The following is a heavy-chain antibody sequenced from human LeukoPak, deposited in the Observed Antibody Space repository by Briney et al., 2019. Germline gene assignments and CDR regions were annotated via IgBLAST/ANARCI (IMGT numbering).Heavy chain of an antibody. CDR2: MWCDGSNK. CDR3: ARVGYYASGPFSYFDY. D-gene: IGHD3-10*01. V-gene: IGHV3-33*01. Sequence: GGSLRLSCAASGFTFSSYGMLWVRQAPGKGLEWVAIMWCDGSNKYYANSVKGRFTISRDNSKNTLYLQMNSLRAEDTAVYYCARVGYYASGPFSYFDYWGQGTLVTVSS. CDR1: GFTFSSYG. J-gene: IGHJ4*02.